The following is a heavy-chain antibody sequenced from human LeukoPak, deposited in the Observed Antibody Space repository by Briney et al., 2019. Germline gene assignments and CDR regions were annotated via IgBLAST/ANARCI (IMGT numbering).Heavy chain of an antibody. V-gene: IGHV4-59*08. CDR1: GGSISSYY. J-gene: IGHJ5*02. CDR2: IYYSGST. D-gene: IGHD2/OR15-2a*01. Sequence: SETLSLTCTVSGGSISSYYWSWIRQPPGKGLEWIGYIYYSGSTSYNPSLKSRVTISVDTSKNQFSLKLSSVTAADTAVYYCARHAGFYSRFDPWGQGTLVTVSS. CDR3: ARHAGFYSRFDP.